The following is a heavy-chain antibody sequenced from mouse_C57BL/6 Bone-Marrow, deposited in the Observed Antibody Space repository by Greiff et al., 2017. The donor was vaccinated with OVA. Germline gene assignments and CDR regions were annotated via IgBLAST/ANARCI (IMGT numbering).Heavy chain of an antibody. CDR1: GFTFSDYY. CDR3: ARGQNFDV. J-gene: IGHJ1*03. CDR2: INYDGSST. Sequence: EVNVVESEGGLVQPGSSMKLSCTASGFTFSDYYMAWVRQVPEKGLEWVANINYDGSSTYYLDSLKSRFIISRDNAKNILYLQMSSLKSEDTATYYCARGQNFDVWGTGTTVTVSS. V-gene: IGHV5-16*01.